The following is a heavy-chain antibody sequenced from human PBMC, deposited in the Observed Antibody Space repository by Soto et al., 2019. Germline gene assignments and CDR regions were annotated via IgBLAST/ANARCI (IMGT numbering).Heavy chain of an antibody. Sequence: ASVKVSCKASGYTFTDYHMHWLRQAPGQGLGWMGWINPNSGGTNYAQNFQGWVTMTRDTSTSTVYMELSSLKSDDTAIYYCARSSSGWYWFDPWGQGTLVTVSS. CDR3: ARSSSGWYWFDP. D-gene: IGHD2-2*01. J-gene: IGHJ5*02. V-gene: IGHV1-2*04. CDR2: INPNSGGT. CDR1: GYTFTDYH.